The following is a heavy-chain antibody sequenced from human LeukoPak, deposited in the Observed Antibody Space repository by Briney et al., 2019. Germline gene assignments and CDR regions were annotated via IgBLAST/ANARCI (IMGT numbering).Heavy chain of an antibody. Sequence: GGSLRLSCAASGFTFSSYAMHWVRRAPGKGLEWVAVISYDGSNKYYADSVKGRFTISRDNSKNTLYLQMNSLRAEDTAVYYCARGIYSSGWLSDSHFDYWGQGTLVTVSS. CDR1: GFTFSSYA. J-gene: IGHJ4*02. CDR3: ARGIYSSGWLSDSHFDY. CDR2: ISYDGSNK. V-gene: IGHV3-30-3*01. D-gene: IGHD6-19*01.